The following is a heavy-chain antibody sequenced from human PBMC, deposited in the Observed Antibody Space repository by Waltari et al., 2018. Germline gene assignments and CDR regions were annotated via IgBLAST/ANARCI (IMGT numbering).Heavy chain of an antibody. CDR2: IYSGGNT. CDR1: GFSVSNNY. D-gene: IGHD3-10*01. Sequence: EVQLVETGGGLIQPGGSLRLSCAASGFSVSNNYMTWVRQAPGKGVEWVSIIYSGGNTNSTDSVKGRFTISRDISKNTLYLQMNSLRAEDTAVYYCARAWGYGLGYYWLDPWGQGTLVTVSS. CDR3: ARAWGYGLGYYWLDP. V-gene: IGHV3-53*02. J-gene: IGHJ5*02.